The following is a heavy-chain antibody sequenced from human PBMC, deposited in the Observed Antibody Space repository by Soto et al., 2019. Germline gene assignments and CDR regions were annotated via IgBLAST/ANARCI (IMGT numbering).Heavy chain of an antibody. CDR2: LYYTGST. CDR1: GGSISSYY. J-gene: IGHJ4*02. CDR3: ARDLGDGYHFDY. D-gene: IGHD5-12*01. V-gene: IGHV4-59*01. Sequence: LPETLSLTCTVSGGSISSYYWSWIRQPPGKGPEFIGYLYYTGSTNYNPSFKSRVTISLDTSKNQFSLKLSSVTAADTAVYYCARDLGDGYHFDYWGQGTLVTVSS.